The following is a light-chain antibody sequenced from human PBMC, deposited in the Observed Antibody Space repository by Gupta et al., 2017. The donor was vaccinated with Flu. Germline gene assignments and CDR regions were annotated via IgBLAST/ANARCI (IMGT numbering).Light chain of an antibody. V-gene: IGKV3-11*01. CDR3: QQRSKWLS. CDR1: QSVSSY. J-gene: IGKJ4*01. Sequence: SPANLSLSPGETATLSCRDSQSVSSYLAWYQQKPGQAPRLLIYDASNRATGIPARFSGSGSGTDFTLTISSLEPEDFAVYYWQQRSKWLSFGGGTKVEIK. CDR2: DAS.